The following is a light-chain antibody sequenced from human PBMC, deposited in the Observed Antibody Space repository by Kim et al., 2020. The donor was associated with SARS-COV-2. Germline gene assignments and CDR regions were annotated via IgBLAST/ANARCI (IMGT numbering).Light chain of an antibody. J-gene: IGKJ1*01. CDR2: AAS. CDR3: QQYYSYPRT. Sequence: ASPGDRVTTTCRASQGISSYLAWYQQKPGKAPKLLIYAASTLQRGAPSRFSGSGSGTDFTLTISCLQSEDFATYYCQQYYSYPRTFGQGTKVDIK. V-gene: IGKV1-8*01. CDR1: QGISSY.